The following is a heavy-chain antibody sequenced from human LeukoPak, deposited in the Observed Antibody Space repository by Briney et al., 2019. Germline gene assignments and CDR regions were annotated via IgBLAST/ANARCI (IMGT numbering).Heavy chain of an antibody. J-gene: IGHJ6*02. CDR2: IYYSWST. D-gene: IGHD1-14*01. V-gene: IGHV4-59*01. CDR1: GGSISSYY. Sequence: SETLSLTCTVSGGSISSYYWSWIRQPPGKGLEGIGYIYYSWSTNYKPSLKSRVTISVDTSKNQFSLKLSSVTAADTAVYYCARDGKYYYYGMDVWGQGTTVTVSS. CDR3: ARDGKYYYYGMDV.